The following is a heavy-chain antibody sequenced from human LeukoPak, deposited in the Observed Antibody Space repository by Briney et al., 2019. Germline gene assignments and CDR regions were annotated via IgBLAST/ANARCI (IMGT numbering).Heavy chain of an antibody. Sequence: GASVKVSCKASGYIFTGYYMHWVRQAPGQGLEWMGWINPNSGGTNYAQKFQGRVTMTRDTSISTAYMELSRLRSDDTAVYYCAREGAVDTAMAISYWGQGTLVTVSS. CDR2: INPNSGGT. CDR1: GYIFTGYY. D-gene: IGHD5-18*01. CDR3: AREGAVDTAMAISY. V-gene: IGHV1-2*02. J-gene: IGHJ4*02.